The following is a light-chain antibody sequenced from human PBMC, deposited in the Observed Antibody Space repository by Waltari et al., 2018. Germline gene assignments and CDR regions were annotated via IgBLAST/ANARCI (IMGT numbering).Light chain of an antibody. CDR3: AVWDNSLNGVV. J-gene: IGLJ2*01. Sequence: QSVLTQPPSASGTPGQRVTISCSGSSSNIGSNPVNWYQQLPGTAPSLLIYGDNRRPSGVPDRFSGSKSGTSASLAISGLQSEDEVDFYCAVWDNSLNGVVFGGGTKWTVL. V-gene: IGLV1-44*01. CDR2: GDN. CDR1: SSNIGSNP.